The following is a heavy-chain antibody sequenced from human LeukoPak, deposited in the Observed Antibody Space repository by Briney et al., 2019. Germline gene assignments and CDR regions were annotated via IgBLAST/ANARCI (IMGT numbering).Heavy chain of an antibody. CDR1: GGSISSGGYY. Sequence: SETLSLTCTVSGGSISSGGYYWSWIRQHPGKGLEWIGYIYYSGSTYYNPSLKSRVTISVDTSKNQFSLKLSSVTAADTAVYYCTRRALNYYDSSGYDYWGQGTLVTVSS. CDR2: IYYSGST. J-gene: IGHJ4*02. D-gene: IGHD3-22*01. CDR3: TRRALNYYDSSGYDY. V-gene: IGHV4-31*03.